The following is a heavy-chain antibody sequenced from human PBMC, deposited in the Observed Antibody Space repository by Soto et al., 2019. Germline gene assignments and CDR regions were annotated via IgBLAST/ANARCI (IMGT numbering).Heavy chain of an antibody. D-gene: IGHD6-19*01. CDR2: ISGSSRYT. V-gene: IGHV3-11*06. CDR1: GFNFSDHY. J-gene: IGHJ4*02. CDR3: ARHISGWHYYDY. Sequence: PGGSLRLSCAASGFNFSDHYMNWIRQAPGKGLEWVSYISGSSRYTNFADSVKGRFTISRDNAKNSLYLQMNSLRVEDTAVYYCARHISGWHYYDYWGQGTPVTVSS.